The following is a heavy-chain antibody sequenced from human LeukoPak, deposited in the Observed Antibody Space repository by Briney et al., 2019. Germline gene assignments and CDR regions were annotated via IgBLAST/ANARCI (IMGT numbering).Heavy chain of an antibody. CDR2: IYTSGST. CDR3: ARDNWGLGFGYYYYYMDV. CDR1: GGSISSGSYY. J-gene: IGHJ6*03. D-gene: IGHD7-27*01. V-gene: IGHV4-61*02. Sequence: PSETLSLTCTVSGGSISSGSYYWSWIRQPAGKGLEWIGRIYTSGSTNYNPSLKSRVTISVDTSKNQFSLKLSSVTAADTAVYYCARDNWGLGFGYYYYYMDVWGKGTTVTISS.